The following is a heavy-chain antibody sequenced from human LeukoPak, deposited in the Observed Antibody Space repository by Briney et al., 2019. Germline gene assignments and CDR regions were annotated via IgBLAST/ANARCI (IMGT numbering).Heavy chain of an antibody. J-gene: IGHJ4*02. CDR1: GGSFSGYY. CDR3: ARDLGQTYYYDSSGSPWGFDY. Sequence: SETLSLTCAVYGGSFSGYYWSWIRQPPGKGLEWIGEINHSGSTNYNPSLKSRVTISVDTSKNQCSLKLSSVTAADTAVYYCARDLGQTYYYDSSGSPWGFDYWGQGTLVTVSS. V-gene: IGHV4-34*01. CDR2: INHSGST. D-gene: IGHD3-22*01.